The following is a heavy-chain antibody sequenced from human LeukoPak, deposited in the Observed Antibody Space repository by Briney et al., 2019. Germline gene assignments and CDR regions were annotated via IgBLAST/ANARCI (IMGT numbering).Heavy chain of an antibody. CDR2: IYYRGST. V-gene: IGHV4-31*03. CDR1: GGSISSGVYY. D-gene: IGHD3-10*01. J-gene: IGHJ3*02. CDR3: ARGVKGLRGAFDI. Sequence: SQTLSLTCTVSGGSISSGVYYWSWIRQHPGKGLEWIGYIYYRGSTYSNPSLKSRLTISVDISKNQFFLKLSCVTAADTAVYYCARGVKGLRGAFDIWGQGTMVTVSS.